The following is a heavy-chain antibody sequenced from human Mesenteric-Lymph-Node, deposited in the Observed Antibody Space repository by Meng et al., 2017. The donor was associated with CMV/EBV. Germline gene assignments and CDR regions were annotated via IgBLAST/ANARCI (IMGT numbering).Heavy chain of an antibody. CDR2: IYHSGST. J-gene: IGHJ4*02. D-gene: IGHD6-19*01. CDR3: ASSRLAFLAENFDY. Sequence: SETLSLTCTVSGYSISSGYYWGWIRQPPGKGLEWIGSIYHSGSTYYNPSLKSRVTISVDTSKNQFSLKLSSVTAADTAVYYCASSRLAFLAENFDYWGQGTLVTVSS. V-gene: IGHV4-38-2*02. CDR1: GYSISSGYY.